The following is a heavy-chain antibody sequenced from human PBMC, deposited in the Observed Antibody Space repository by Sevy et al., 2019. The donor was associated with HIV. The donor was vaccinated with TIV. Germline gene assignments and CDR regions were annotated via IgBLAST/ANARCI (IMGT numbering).Heavy chain of an antibody. CDR2: IYSGGST. J-gene: IGHJ3*02. CDR1: GFTVSSNY. D-gene: IGHD5-18*01. Sequence: GGSLRLSCAASGFTVSSNYMSWVRQAPGKGLEWVSVIYSGGSTYYADSGKGRFTISRDNTKNTLYLQMNSLSAEDTAVYYCESLVGYSYGFGAFDIWGQGTMVTVSS. V-gene: IGHV3-53*01. CDR3: ESLVGYSYGFGAFDI.